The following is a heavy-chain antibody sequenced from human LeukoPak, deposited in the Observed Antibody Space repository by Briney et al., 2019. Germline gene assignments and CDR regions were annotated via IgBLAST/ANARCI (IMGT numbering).Heavy chain of an antibody. CDR1: GFTFNSYA. J-gene: IGHJ4*02. CDR3: ARDRRYCSGGSCYFDYFFDY. Sequence: PGGSLRLSCAASGFTFNSYAVHWVRQATGKALECVAVKSYDGSINFYSPSVKGRFTISRDNSKNTLYLQMNSLRADDTALYFCARDRRYCSGGSCYFDYFFDYWGQGTLVTVSS. V-gene: IGHV3-30*04. D-gene: IGHD2-15*01. CDR2: KSYDGSIN.